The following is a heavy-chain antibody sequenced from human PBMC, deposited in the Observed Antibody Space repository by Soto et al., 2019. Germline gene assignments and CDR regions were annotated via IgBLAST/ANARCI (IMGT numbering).Heavy chain of an antibody. CDR2: INAGNGNT. D-gene: IGHD1-26*01. Sequence: QVQLVQSGAEVKKPGASVKVSCKESGYTFTSYAMHWVRQAPGQRLEWMGWINAGNGNTKYSQKFQGRVTITRDTSASTAYMELSSLRSEDSALYHCARGGIYFFVSGMDVWGQGTTVTVSS. V-gene: IGHV1-3*01. CDR3: ARGGIYFFVSGMDV. J-gene: IGHJ6*02. CDR1: GYTFTSYA.